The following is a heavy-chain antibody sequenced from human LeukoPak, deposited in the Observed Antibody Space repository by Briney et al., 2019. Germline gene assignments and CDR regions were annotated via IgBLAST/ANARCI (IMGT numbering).Heavy chain of an antibody. CDR2: ISGSGGST. J-gene: IGHJ1*01. Sequence: GGSLRLSCVASGFTFRSYAMTWVRQAPGKGLEWVSGISGSGGSTYYADSVRGRFTISRDNSKDTLYLQMNSLRAEDTAVYYCFGYPEYFQHWGQGTLVTVSS. D-gene: IGHD5-18*01. V-gene: IGHV3-23*01. CDR1: GFTFRSYA. CDR3: FGYPEYFQH.